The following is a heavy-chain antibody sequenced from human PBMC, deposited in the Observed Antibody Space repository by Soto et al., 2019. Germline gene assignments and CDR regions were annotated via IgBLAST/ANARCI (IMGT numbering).Heavy chain of an antibody. Sequence: QVQLVQSGAEVKKPGSSVKVSCKASGGTFSSYAISWVRQAPGQGLEWMGGIIPIFGTANYAQKFQGRVTITADEFTSTAYMELSSLRSEDTAVYYCARDWESIAARQAGGSYYYGMDVWGQGTTVTVSS. J-gene: IGHJ6*02. CDR1: GGTFSSYA. D-gene: IGHD6-6*01. V-gene: IGHV1-69*01. CDR3: ARDWESIAARQAGGSYYYGMDV. CDR2: IIPIFGTA.